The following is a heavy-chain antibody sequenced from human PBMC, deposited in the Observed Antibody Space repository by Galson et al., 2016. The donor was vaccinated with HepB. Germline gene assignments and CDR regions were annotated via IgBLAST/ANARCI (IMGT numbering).Heavy chain of an antibody. CDR3: AKDRRWVGATDYFDY. CDR2: ISGIGDTT. J-gene: IGHJ4*02. D-gene: IGHD1-26*01. CDR1: GFTVSYNY. V-gene: IGHV3-23*01. Sequence: SLRLSCAASGFTVSYNYITWVRQPPGKGLEWVSGISGIGDTTYYADSVRGRFTISRDNSKNTLYLQLTSLRSEDTAVYYCAKDRRWVGATDYFDYWGQGTLVTVSS.